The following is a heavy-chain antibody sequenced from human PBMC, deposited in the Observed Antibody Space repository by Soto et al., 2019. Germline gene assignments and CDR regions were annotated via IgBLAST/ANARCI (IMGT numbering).Heavy chain of an antibody. D-gene: IGHD6-13*01. CDR2: VYYSGTT. Sequence: QVQLQESGPGLVKPSETLSLTCTVSGGSISCYYWTWIRQPPGKGLEWVGYVYYSGTTYYNPSHQSRVTISVDTSKSQFSLKWKSVTAADTAIYYCARAGSTWRYFFDYWGQGPLVTVSS. V-gene: IGHV4-59*01. J-gene: IGHJ4*02. CDR3: ARAGSTWRYFFDY. CDR1: GGSISCYY.